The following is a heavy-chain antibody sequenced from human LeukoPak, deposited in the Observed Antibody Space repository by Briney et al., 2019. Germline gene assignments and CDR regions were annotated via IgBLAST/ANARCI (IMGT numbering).Heavy chain of an antibody. V-gene: IGHV3-23*01. D-gene: IGHD6-19*01. Sequence: PGGSLRLSCGAAGFAFTTYALNWVRQAPGQGLEWVSGLSGSGGSTYYADSVKGRFTISRDNSKNTLYLQMNSLRAEDTAVYYCAKEGCSWLGQGPFHCFDYWGQGTLVTVSS. CDR2: LSGSGGST. CDR1: GFAFTTYA. J-gene: IGHJ4*02. CDR3: AKEGCSWLGQGPFHCFDY.